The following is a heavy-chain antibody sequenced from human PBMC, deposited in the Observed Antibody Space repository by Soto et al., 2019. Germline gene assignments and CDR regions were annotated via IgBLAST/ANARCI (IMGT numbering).Heavy chain of an antibody. CDR2: ISWDGGRT. CDR3: IKDTSLDPYTLDV. CDR1: GFTFDDYA. Sequence: VQLVESGGVVVQPGGSLRLSCTASGFTFDDYAMHWVRQPPGKGLEWVSLISWDGGRTFYAASVKGRFIISRDNSKNSLYLQMNSLRVEDTALYYCIKDTSLDPYTLDVWGQGTTVTVSS. J-gene: IGHJ6*02. V-gene: IGHV3-43D*04. D-gene: IGHD2-2*01.